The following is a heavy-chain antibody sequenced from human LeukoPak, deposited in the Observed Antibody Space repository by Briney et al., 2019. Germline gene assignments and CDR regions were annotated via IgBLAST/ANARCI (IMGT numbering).Heavy chain of an antibody. V-gene: IGHV3-33*03. D-gene: IGHD1-26*01. CDR1: GFTFSSYG. Sequence: PGGSLRLSCAASGFTFSSYGMHWVRQAPGKGLEWVAVIWYVGSYTYYAESVKGRFTIPRDNSRNPLYLQMSSLRAEDTAMYYCAKPTSGDGSFLIDYWGQGTLVIVSS. CDR2: IWYVGSYT. CDR3: AKPTSGDGSFLIDY. J-gene: IGHJ4*02.